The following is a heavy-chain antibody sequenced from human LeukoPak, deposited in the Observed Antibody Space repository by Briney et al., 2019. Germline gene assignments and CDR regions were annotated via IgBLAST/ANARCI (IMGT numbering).Heavy chain of an antibody. CDR3: ARDPSFSSGWFDC. CDR2: IYPSGST. CDR1: GGSISSYY. V-gene: IGHV4-4*07. Sequence: SETLSLTCTVSGGSISSYYWNWIRQPAGKGLEWIGRIYPSGSTNYNPSLKSRVTMSVDMSKNQFSLKLTSMTATDTAVYYCARDPSFSSGWFDCWGQGTLVTVSS. D-gene: IGHD6-19*01. J-gene: IGHJ4*02.